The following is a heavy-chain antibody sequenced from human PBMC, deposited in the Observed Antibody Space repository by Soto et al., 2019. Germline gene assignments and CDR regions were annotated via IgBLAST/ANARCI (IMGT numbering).Heavy chain of an antibody. CDR2: IYYNGNT. CDR1: GASISSGGYY. CDR3: AKEPDV. Sequence: QVQLQESGPGLVKPSQTLSLTCTVSGASISSGGYYWTWIRQHPGEGLEWIGYIYYNGNTYYNPALRRRVTMSLYTSTNQVSLNLSSVTAADTAVYYCAKEPDVWGQGTTVTVSS. J-gene: IGHJ6*02. V-gene: IGHV4-31*03.